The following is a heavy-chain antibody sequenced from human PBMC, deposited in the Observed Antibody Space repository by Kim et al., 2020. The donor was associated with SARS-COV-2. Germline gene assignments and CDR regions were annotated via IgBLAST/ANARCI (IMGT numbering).Heavy chain of an antibody. CDR1: GFTFSSYA. V-gene: IGHV3-23*01. D-gene: IGHD3-10*01. Sequence: GGSLRLSCAASGFTFSSYAMSWVRQAPGKGLEWVSAISGSGGSTYYADSVKGRFTISRDNSKNTLYLQMNSLRAEDTAVYYCAKNAKQNMVRGGPSPFDYWGQGTLVTVSS. J-gene: IGHJ4*02. CDR2: ISGSGGST. CDR3: AKNAKQNMVRGGPSPFDY.